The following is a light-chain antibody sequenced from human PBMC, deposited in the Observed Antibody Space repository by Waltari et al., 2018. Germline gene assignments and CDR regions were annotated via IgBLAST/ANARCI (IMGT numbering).Light chain of an antibody. V-gene: IGKV3-20*01. CDR1: QRISRY. CDR2: GAS. CDR3: QHHFRLPAT. Sequence: IMLTQSPGTLSFSPGERATLPCTASQRISRYLAWYQQKPGQAPRLLIYGASTRATGIPDRFSGSGSGTDFSLTISGLEPEVSAVYYCQHHFRLPATFGQGTKVEIK. J-gene: IGKJ1*01.